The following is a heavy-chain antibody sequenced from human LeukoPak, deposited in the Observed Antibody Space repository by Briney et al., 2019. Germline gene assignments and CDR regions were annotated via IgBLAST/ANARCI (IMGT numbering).Heavy chain of an antibody. CDR1: GFTFSSYG. J-gene: IGHJ4*02. CDR2: ISGSGGST. D-gene: IGHD6-19*01. CDR3: ATGSGQWLVSTYFDY. V-gene: IGHV3-23*01. Sequence: GGSLRLSCAASGFTFSSYGMSWVRQAPGKGLEWVSAISGSGGSTYCADSVKGRFTISRDNSKNTLYLQMNSLRAEDTAVYYCATGSGQWLVSTYFDYWGQGTLVTVPS.